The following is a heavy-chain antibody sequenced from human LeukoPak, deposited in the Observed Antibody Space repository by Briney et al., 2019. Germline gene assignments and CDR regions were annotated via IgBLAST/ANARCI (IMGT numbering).Heavy chain of an antibody. CDR3: AKGLGYDFWSGYLGY. D-gene: IGHD3-3*01. Sequence: GGSLRLSCAASGFTFSSYAMSWVRQAPGKGLEWVSAISGSGGSTYYADSVKGRFTISRDNSKNTLYLQMNSLRAEDTVVYYCAKGLGYDFWSGYLGYWGQGTLVTVSS. V-gene: IGHV3-23*01. CDR1: GFTFSSYA. CDR2: ISGSGGST. J-gene: IGHJ4*02.